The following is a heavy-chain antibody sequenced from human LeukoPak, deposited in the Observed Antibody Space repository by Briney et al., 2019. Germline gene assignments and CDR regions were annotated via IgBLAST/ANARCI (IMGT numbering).Heavy chain of an antibody. D-gene: IGHD6-13*01. V-gene: IGHV3-74*01. CDR3: VRGQATAWGLDY. CDR1: GFTFSTNW. CDR2: ISTDARTI. J-gene: IGHJ4*02. Sequence: PGGSLRLSCAASGFTFSTNWMHWVHQAPGKGLVWVSHISTDARTITYADFVKGRFTISRDNAKNTVYLQMNSLRAEDTALYYCVRGQATAWGLDYWGQGTLVTVSS.